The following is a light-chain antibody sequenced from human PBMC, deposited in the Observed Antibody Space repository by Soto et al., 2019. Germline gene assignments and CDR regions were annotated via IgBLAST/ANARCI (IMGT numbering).Light chain of an antibody. CDR3: SSYTSSSTWV. J-gene: IGLJ3*02. CDR1: SSDVGDYNY. CDR2: EVT. Sequence: QSVLTQPASVSGSPGQSITIPCTGTSSDVGDYNYVSWYQQHPGKAPKVMIYEVTNRPSGVSNRFSGSKSGNTASLTISGLQAEDEADYYCSSYTSSSTWVFGGGTKLTVL. V-gene: IGLV2-14*01.